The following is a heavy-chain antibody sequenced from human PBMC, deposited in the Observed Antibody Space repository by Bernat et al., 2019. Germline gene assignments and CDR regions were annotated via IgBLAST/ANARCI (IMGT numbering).Heavy chain of an antibody. CDR2: INHSGST. CDR3: ARGLIAAAGKGILDY. CDR1: GGSFSGYY. J-gene: IGHJ4*02. D-gene: IGHD6-13*01. V-gene: IGHV4-34*01. Sequence: QVQLQQWGAGLLKPSETLSLTCAVYGGSFSGYYWSWIRQSPGKGLEWIGEINHSGSTNYNPSLKSRVTISVDTSKNQFSLKLSSVTAADTAVYYCARGLIAAAGKGILDYWGQGTLVTVSS.